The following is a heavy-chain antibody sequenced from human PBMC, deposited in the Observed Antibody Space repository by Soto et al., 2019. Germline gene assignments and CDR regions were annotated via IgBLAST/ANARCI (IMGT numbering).Heavy chain of an antibody. CDR3: GRVDCSPSNCYNLYYGRAV. Sequence: EVQLVESGGGLVQPGESLRLSCAASGFTFSSYWMSWFRQAPGKGLEWVADMKQDGGEKYYVDSVKGRFTISRDNAKTSLYLQMNSLRVEATAVYYCGRVDCSPSNCYNLYYGRAVWAKGPRSPSP. CDR1: GFTFSSYW. V-gene: IGHV3-7*04. CDR2: MKQDGGEK. J-gene: IGHJ6*02. D-gene: IGHD2-2*02.